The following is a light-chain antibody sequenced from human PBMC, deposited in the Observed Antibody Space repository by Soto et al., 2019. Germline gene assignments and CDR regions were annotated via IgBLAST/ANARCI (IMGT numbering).Light chain of an antibody. J-gene: IGKJ5*01. CDR3: QQYKDWPPIT. CDR2: DAS. V-gene: IGKV3-15*01. CDR1: QSVSSN. Sequence: EIVMTQSPATLSVSPGERATLSCRASQSVSSNLAWYQQQPCQAHRLIIYDASTRATVIPARFSGSGSGTEFTPTISSLQSEDLAVYYGQQYKDWPPITFGQGTRLET.